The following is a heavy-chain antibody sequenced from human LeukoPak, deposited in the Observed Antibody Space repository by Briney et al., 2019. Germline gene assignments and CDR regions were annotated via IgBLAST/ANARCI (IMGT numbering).Heavy chain of an antibody. J-gene: IGHJ4*02. CDR1: GGSISSNNYY. D-gene: IGHD3-10*01. CDR3: ARYVVSGAGTYYFDY. V-gene: IGHV4-39*01. Sequence: SETLSLTCTVSGGSISSNNYYWSWIRQPPGREMEWIASINYGGTTYYNPSLKSRVTISVDTSKNLFSLRLSSVTAADTAVYLCARYVVSGAGTYYFDYWGQGSLVTVSS. CDR2: INYGGTT.